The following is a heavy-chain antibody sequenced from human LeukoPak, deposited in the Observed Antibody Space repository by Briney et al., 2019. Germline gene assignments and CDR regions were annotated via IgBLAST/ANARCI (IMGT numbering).Heavy chain of an antibody. CDR3: ARSPDILTGENFDY. V-gene: IGHV1-2*02. CDR1: GYSFTSYY. D-gene: IGHD3-9*01. Sequence: ASVKVSRKASGYSFTSYYMHWVRQAPGQGLEWMGWINPNSGGTNYAQKFYARVTMTRDTSISTAYMELSRLRSDDTAVFYCARSPDILTGENFDYWGQGTLVTVSS. J-gene: IGHJ4*02. CDR2: INPNSGGT.